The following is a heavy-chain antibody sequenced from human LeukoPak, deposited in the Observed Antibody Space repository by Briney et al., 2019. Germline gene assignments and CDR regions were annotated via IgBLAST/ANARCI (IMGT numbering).Heavy chain of an antibody. J-gene: IGHJ4*02. V-gene: IGHV4-4*07. CDR3: ARGIGTINFDY. CDR1: GGSMSSYY. CDR2: IYTTGNT. Sequence: SETLSLTCSVSGGSMSSYYRSWIRQPAGKGLEWIGRIYTTGNTNYNPSLKSRVTISVDTSKNQFSLKLDSVTAADTAVYYCARGIGTINFDYWGQGVLVTVSS. D-gene: IGHD1-7*01.